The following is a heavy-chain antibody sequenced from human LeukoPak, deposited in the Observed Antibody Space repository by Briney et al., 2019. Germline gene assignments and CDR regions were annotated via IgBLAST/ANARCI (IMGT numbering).Heavy chain of an antibody. CDR2: ISGSGDSR. D-gene: IGHD3-3*01. J-gene: IGHJ4*02. CDR1: GFTFSGYA. V-gene: IGHV3-23*01. CDR3: ARSPTYYDFWSGYKFIDY. Sequence: PGGSLRLSCAASGFTFSGYAMNWVRQAPGKGLEWVSAISGSGDSRYYADSVKGRFTISRDNAKNSLYLQMNSLRAEDTAVYYCARSPTYYDFWSGYKFIDYWGQGTLVTVSS.